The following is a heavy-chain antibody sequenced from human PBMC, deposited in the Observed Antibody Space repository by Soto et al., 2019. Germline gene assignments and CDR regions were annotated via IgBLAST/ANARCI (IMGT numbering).Heavy chain of an antibody. CDR1: GDCISSYY. J-gene: IGHJ4*02. Sequence: QVQLQESGPGLVKPSETLSLTCAVSGDCISSYYCMWIRQPPGKGLESIGYLYYGRSANYNPSLKSRVTLSVDTSTNQCSLTLSSMTAADTAVYYCALRSMAVVPEYWGQGTLVTGSS. D-gene: IGHD3-22*01. CDR2: LYYGRSA. V-gene: IGHV4-59*01. CDR3: ALRSMAVVPEY.